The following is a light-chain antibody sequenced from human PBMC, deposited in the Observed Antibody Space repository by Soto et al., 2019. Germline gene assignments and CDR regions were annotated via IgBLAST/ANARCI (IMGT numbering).Light chain of an antibody. CDR3: QQYKDWRT. CDR2: GVS. V-gene: IGKV3-15*01. Sequence: EIVMTQSPATLSVSPGERATLSCRASKSISSNLAWYQQKPGQAPRLLIYGVSTRATGIPAKFSGSGSGTEFTLTIDSLQSEDFAVYYCQQYKDWRTFGQGTKLEIK. CDR1: KSISSN. J-gene: IGKJ2*01.